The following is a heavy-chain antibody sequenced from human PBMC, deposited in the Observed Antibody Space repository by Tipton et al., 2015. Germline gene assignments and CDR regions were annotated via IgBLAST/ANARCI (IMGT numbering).Heavy chain of an antibody. V-gene: IGHV3-23*01. CDR1: GFTFSSYA. D-gene: IGHD3-22*01. CDR2: ITNSGGGT. CDR3: ARDDSTGYHYLDS. J-gene: IGHJ4*02. Sequence: SLRLSCTASGFTFSSYAVSWVRQAPGKGLEWVSTITNSGGGTYYADSVQGRFTISRDDSKNSLYLQMNSLRAEDTAVYYCARDDSTGYHYLDSWGQGTLVTVSS.